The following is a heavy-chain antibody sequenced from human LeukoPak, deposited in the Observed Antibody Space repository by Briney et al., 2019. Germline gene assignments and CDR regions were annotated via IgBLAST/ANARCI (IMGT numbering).Heavy chain of an antibody. J-gene: IGHJ4*02. CDR3: TRGREGNYGLFDS. D-gene: IGHD3-10*01. CDR2: ISNDGRST. CDR1: GFSFNSYW. Sequence: QPGGSLRLSCAASGFSFNSYWMHWVRQAPGSGLVWVSRISNDGRSTSFADSVKGRFTISRDNAKNRLYLQMNSLSAEDTAVYYCTRGREGNYGLFDSWGQGTLVTVSS. V-gene: IGHV3-74*01.